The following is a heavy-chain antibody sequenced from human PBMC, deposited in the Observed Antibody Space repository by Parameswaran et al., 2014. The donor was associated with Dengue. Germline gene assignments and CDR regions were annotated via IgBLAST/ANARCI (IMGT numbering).Heavy chain of an antibody. CDR2: IYHSGST. CDR3: ARELDYGSGSLIDY. V-gene: IGHV4-30-2*01. J-gene: IGHJ4*02. Sequence: RWIRQPPGKGLEWIGYIYHSGSTYYNPSLKSRVTISVDRSKNQFSLKLSSVTAADTAAYYCARELDYGSGSLIDYWGQGTLVTVSS. D-gene: IGHD3-10*01.